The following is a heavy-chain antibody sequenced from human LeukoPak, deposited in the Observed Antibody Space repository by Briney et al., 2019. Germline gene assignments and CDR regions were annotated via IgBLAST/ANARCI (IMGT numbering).Heavy chain of an antibody. CDR2: ISSSSSYI. CDR3: ARDGSDYGDYDY. Sequence: SGGSLRLSCAASGFTFSSYSMNWVRQAPGKGLEWVSSISSSSSYIYYADSVKGRFTISRDKAKNSLYLQMNSLRAEDTAVYYCARDGSDYGDYDYWGQGTLVTVSS. J-gene: IGHJ4*02. V-gene: IGHV3-21*01. CDR1: GFTFSSYS. D-gene: IGHD4-17*01.